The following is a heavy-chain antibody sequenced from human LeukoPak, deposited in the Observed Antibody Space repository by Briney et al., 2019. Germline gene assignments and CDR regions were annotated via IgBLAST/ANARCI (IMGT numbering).Heavy chain of an antibody. J-gene: IGHJ4*02. CDR2: IKQDGSER. CDR3: ARDGGHSTDFDY. V-gene: IGHV3-7*01. D-gene: IGHD2/OR15-2a*01. Sequence: GGSLRLSCAPSGFMFSRHWMSWVRQAPGKGPEWVAHIKQDGSERYYVGSVKGRFTISRDNAKNLLYLQMNSLSAEDTAVYYCARDGGHSTDFDYWGQGTLVTVSS. CDR1: GFMFSRHW.